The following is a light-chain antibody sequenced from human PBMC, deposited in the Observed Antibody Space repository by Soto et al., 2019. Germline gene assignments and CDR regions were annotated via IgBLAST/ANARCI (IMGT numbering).Light chain of an antibody. CDR1: QDIERW. CDR3: KHYNSYSEA. J-gene: IGKJ1*01. Sequence: DIQMTQSPSSLSASVGDRVSITCRASQDIERWLAWYQQKPGEAPKVLIYAASSLQSGVPSRFSGSGSGTDFSLTISSLQPEDFATYYCKHYNSYSEAFGQGTKV. V-gene: IGKV1-12*01. CDR2: AAS.